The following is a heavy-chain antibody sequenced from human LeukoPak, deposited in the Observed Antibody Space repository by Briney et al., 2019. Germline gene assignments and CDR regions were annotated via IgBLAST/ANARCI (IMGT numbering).Heavy chain of an antibody. D-gene: IGHD3-9*01. V-gene: IGHV4-59*01. CDR2: IYYSGST. CDR1: GGSISSYY. J-gene: IGHJ4*02. CDR3: ARDSLTGYSSYFDN. Sequence: ASETLSLTCTVSGGSISSYYWSWIRQPPGKGLEWIGYIYYSGSTNHNPSLKSRVTISVDTSKNQFSLKLSSVTAADTAVYYRARDSLTGYSSYFDNWGQGTLVTVSS.